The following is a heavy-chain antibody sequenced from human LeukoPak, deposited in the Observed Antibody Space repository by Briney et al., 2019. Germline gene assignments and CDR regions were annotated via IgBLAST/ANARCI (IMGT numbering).Heavy chain of an antibody. CDR3: TRRFDY. Sequence: GSLRLSCAAFGFPLSSYAMSWVRQAPGKGLEWVSATSSSGAGTYHADSVRGRFTISRDNSKNSLYLQMNSLRTEDTAVYYCTRRFDYWGQGTLVTVSS. CDR1: GFPLSSYA. J-gene: IGHJ4*02. CDR2: TSSSGAGT. V-gene: IGHV3-23*01.